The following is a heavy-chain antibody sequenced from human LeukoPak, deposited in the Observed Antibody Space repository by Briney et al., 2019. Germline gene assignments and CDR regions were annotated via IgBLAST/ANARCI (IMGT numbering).Heavy chain of an antibody. CDR1: GFTFSGYW. CDR3: ARDGGGIAAAGTNFQH. D-gene: IGHD6-13*01. J-gene: IGHJ1*01. CDR2: IKQDGSEK. V-gene: IGHV3-7*01. Sequence: GGSLRLSCAASGFTFSGYWMSWVRQAPGKGLEWVANIKQDGSEKYYVDSVKGRFTISRDNAKNSLYLQMNSLRAEDTAVYYCARDGGGIAAAGTNFQHWGQGTLVTVSS.